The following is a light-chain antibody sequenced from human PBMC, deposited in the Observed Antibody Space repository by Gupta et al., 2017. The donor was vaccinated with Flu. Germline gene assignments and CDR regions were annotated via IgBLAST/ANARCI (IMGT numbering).Light chain of an antibody. CDR2: GAS. Sequence: EIVMTQSPATLSVSPGERATLSCRKSQSVRSNLAWYQQKPGQAPRLLMYGASTRATAIPARFSGSGSGTEFTLTISSLQSEDFAVYYCQQYDNWPDTFGQGTKLEIK. CDR1: QSVRSN. V-gene: IGKV3-15*01. J-gene: IGKJ2*01. CDR3: QQYDNWPDT.